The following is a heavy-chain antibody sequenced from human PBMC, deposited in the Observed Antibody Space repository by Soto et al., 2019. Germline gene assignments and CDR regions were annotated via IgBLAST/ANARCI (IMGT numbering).Heavy chain of an antibody. CDR2: INVSKADT. CDR3: ARDEHY. Sequence: QVQLVQSGAEVKTPGASVKVSCKASGYTFSAYALHWVRQAPGQRLEWMGWINVSKADTRYSEKFQGRITVTRDNSASTTYMELSSLGSEDTAVYYCARDEHYWGQGTLVTVSS. CDR1: GYTFSAYA. J-gene: IGHJ4*02. V-gene: IGHV1-3*01.